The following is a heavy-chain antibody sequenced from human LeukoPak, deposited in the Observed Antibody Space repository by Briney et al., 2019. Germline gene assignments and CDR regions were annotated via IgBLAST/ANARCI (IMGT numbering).Heavy chain of an antibody. J-gene: IGHJ4*02. CDR1: GFTFDDYA. CDR3: ARDAGGGFNSFNY. V-gene: IGHV3-33*08. Sequence: PGGSLRLSCAASGFTFDDYAMHWVRQAPGKGLEWVAAIWYDGGNKYYADSLKGRFTVSRDNSKNTLHLQVSSLRAEDTAVYYCARDAGGGFNSFNYWGQGVLVTVSS. CDR2: IWYDGGNK. D-gene: IGHD3-16*01.